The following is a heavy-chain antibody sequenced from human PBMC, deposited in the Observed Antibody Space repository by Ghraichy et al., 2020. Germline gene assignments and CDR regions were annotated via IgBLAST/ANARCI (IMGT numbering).Heavy chain of an antibody. CDR2: INPNSGGT. Sequence: ASVKVSCKASGYTFTGYYMHWVRQAPGQGLEWMGWINPNSGGTNYAQKFQGRVTMTRDTSISTAYMELSRLRSDDTAVYYCARVRREYQLLYFDYWGQGTLVTVSS. D-gene: IGHD2-2*01. CDR3: ARVRREYQLLYFDY. J-gene: IGHJ4*02. CDR1: GYTFTGYY. V-gene: IGHV1-2*02.